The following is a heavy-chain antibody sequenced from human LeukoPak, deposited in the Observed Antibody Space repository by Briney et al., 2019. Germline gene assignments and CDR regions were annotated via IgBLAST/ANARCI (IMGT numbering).Heavy chain of an antibody. Sequence: PGRSLRLSCAASGFAFSTYSMNWVRQAPGKGLEWVSYITSRSTIYYADSVKGRFTISRDNVKNSLYLEMNSLRDDDTAVYYCARRVSGSYLDYWGQGILVTVSS. D-gene: IGHD3-10*01. J-gene: IGHJ4*02. CDR3: ARRVSGSYLDY. CDR2: ITSRSTI. V-gene: IGHV3-48*02. CDR1: GFAFSTYS.